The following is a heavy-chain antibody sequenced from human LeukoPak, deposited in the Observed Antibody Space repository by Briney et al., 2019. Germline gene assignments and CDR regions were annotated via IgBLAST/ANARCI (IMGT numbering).Heavy chain of an antibody. J-gene: IGHJ5*02. Sequence: SQTLSLTCTVSGGSISSGGYYWSWIRQPPGKGLEWIGYIYHSGSAYYNPSLKSRVTVSLDRSKNQFSLRLSSVTAADTAVYYCARDLGYYDSSAHHPWGQGTLVTVSS. CDR1: GGSISSGGYY. V-gene: IGHV4-30-2*01. D-gene: IGHD3-22*01. CDR3: ARDLGYYDSSAHHP. CDR2: IYHSGSA.